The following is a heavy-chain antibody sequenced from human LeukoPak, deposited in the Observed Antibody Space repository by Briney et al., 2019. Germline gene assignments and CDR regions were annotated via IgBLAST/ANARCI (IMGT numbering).Heavy chain of an antibody. CDR1: GFTVSSNC. J-gene: IGHJ4*02. Sequence: PGGSLGLSCAASGFTVSSNCMSWVRQAPGKGLEWVSVIYNAGTTYYADSVKGRFTISRDNSRNTLYLQMNSLRAEDTAVHYCARCGYSSFDSWGQGTLVTVSS. D-gene: IGHD3-22*01. V-gene: IGHV3-53*01. CDR2: IYNAGTT. CDR3: ARCGYSSFDS.